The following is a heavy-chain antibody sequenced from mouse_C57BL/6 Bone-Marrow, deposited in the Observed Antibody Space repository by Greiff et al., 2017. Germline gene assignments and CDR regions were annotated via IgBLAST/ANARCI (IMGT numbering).Heavy chain of an antibody. J-gene: IGHJ1*03. CDR1: GFSLTSYG. V-gene: IGHV2-2*01. D-gene: IGHD1-1*01. Sequence: QVQLKESGPGLVQPSQSLSITCTVSGFSLTSYGVHWVRQSPGKGLEWLGVIWSGGSTDYNAAFISRLSISKDNSKSQVFFKMNSLQADDTAIYYCARGAYYGSSYVDWYFDVWGTGTTVTVSS. CDR2: IWSGGST. CDR3: ARGAYYGSSYVDWYFDV.